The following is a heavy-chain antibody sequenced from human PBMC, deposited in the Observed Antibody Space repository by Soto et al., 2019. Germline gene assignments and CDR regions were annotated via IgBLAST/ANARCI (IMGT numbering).Heavy chain of an antibody. V-gene: IGHV3-74*01. J-gene: IGHJ4*02. CDR2: IYSDGSRT. Sequence: EVQLVESGGGLVQPGGSLRLSCAASGFTFSSSWMHWVRQAPGKGLVWVSRIYSDGSRTHYADSVQGRFTISRDNAKNTLYLQMNSLRAEDTALYYCARGPTGWYGYDYWGQGTLVTVSS. CDR1: GFTFSSSW. D-gene: IGHD6-19*01. CDR3: ARGPTGWYGYDY.